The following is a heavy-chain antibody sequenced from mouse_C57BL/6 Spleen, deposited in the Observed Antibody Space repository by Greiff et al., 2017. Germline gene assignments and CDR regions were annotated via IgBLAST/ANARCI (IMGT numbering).Heavy chain of an antibody. CDR2: IDPETGGT. V-gene: IGHV1-15*01. CDR3: TRYPVYYGNSYFSWFAY. Sequence: QVQLQQSGAELVRPGASVTLSCKASGYTFTDYEMHWVKQTPVHGLEWIGAIDPETGGTAYNQKFKGKAILTADKSSSTAYMELRSLTSEDSAVYYCTRYPVYYGNSYFSWFAYWGQGTLVTVSA. J-gene: IGHJ3*01. CDR1: GYTFTDYE. D-gene: IGHD1-1*01.